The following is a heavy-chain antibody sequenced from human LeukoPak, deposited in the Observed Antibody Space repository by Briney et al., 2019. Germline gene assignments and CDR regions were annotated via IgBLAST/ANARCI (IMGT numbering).Heavy chain of an antibody. D-gene: IGHD6-19*01. CDR2: IRPGDSDI. V-gene: IGHV5-51*01. CDR3: ARNSENTNGWYGEFDP. J-gene: IGHJ5*02. CDR1: GYSFPTYW. Sequence: GESLKISCKGSGYSFPTYWIGWVRQMPGKGLEWMGIIRPGDSDIRYSPSFQGQVTISADKSISTAYLQWSSLKASDTAMYYCARNSENTNGWYGEFDPWGQGTLVTVSS.